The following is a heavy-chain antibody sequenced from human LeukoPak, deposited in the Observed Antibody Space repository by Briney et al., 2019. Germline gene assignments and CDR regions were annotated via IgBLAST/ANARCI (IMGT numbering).Heavy chain of an antibody. Sequence: PSETLSLTCTVSGTSISRTYWSWLRQPPGRGLESVGYVYDTGDTNYNPSLKSRVTMSLDTSKNQFSLTLSSVTAADTAIYYCARRATSGNYQMLHFDSWGQGILVTVSS. D-gene: IGHD2-2*01. J-gene: IGHJ4*01. CDR2: VYDTGDT. V-gene: IGHV4-59*08. CDR1: GTSISRTY. CDR3: ARRATSGNYQMLHFDS.